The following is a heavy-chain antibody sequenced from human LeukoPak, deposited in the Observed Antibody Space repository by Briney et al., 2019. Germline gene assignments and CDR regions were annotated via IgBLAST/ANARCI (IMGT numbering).Heavy chain of an antibody. V-gene: IGHV4-4*07. CDR1: GGSISSYY. Sequence: SETLSLTCTVSGGSISSYYWSWIRQPAGKGLEWIGRIYTSGSTNYNPSLKSRVTMLVDTSKNQFSLKLSSVTAADTAVYYCARDVAAAGTYWYFDLWGRGTLVTVSS. CDR3: ARDVAAAGTYWYFDL. CDR2: IYTSGST. J-gene: IGHJ2*01. D-gene: IGHD6-13*01.